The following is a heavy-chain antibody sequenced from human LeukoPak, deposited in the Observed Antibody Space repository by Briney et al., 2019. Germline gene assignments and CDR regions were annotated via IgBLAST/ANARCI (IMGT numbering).Heavy chain of an antibody. V-gene: IGHV1-2*02. CDR2: INPNSGGT. CDR1: GYTFTGYY. J-gene: IGHJ5*02. Sequence: SSVKVSCKASGYTFTGYYMHWVRQAAGQGLEWMGWINPNSGGTNYAQKLPARVTMTSDKSLSTAYIELSSRRCADPALHSFSGDKGCQLPVNWFDPRGQGALGTVSS. CDR3: SGDKGCQLPVNWFDP. D-gene: IGHD2-2*01.